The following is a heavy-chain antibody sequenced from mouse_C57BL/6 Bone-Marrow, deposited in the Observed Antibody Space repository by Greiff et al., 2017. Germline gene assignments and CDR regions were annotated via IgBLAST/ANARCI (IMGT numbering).Heavy chain of an antibody. CDR3: ARCLYSTYAMDY. CDR1: EYEFPSHD. D-gene: IGHD2-5*01. CDR2: INSDGGST. Sequence: EVMLVESGGGLVQPGESLKLSCESNEYEFPSHDMSWVRKTPEKRLELVAAINSDGGSTYYPDTIERRFILSRDNTKKTLYLQMSSLRSEDTALYYCARCLYSTYAMDYWGQGTSVTVSS. V-gene: IGHV5-2*01. J-gene: IGHJ4*01.